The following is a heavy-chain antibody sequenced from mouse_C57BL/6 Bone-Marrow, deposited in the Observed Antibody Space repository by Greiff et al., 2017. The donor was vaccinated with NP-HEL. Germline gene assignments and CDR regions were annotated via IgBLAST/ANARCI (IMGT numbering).Heavy chain of an antibody. V-gene: IGHV5-17*01. D-gene: IGHD2-5*01. CDR2: ISSGSSTI. Sequence: DVMLVESGGGLVKPGGSLKLSCAASGFTFSDYGMHWVRQAPEKGLEWVAYISSGSSTIYYADTVKGRFTISRDNAKNTLFLQMTSLRSEDTAMYYCARQGAYYSNYDAMDYWGQGTSVTVSS. CDR1: GFTFSDYG. CDR3: ARQGAYYSNYDAMDY. J-gene: IGHJ4*01.